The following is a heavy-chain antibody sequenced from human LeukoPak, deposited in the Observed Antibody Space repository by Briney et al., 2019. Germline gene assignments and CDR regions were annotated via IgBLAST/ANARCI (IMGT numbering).Heavy chain of an antibody. D-gene: IGHD5-24*01. CDR2: INPNSGGT. CDR3: ARVSRDGYNFDY. J-gene: IGHJ4*02. CDR1: GYTFTGYY. V-gene: IGHV1-2*02. Sequence: ASVKVSCKASGYTFTGYYMHWVRQAPGQGLEWMGWINPNSGGTNYAQKFQGRATMTRDTSISTAYMELSRLRSDDTAVYYCARVSRDGYNFDYWGQGTLVTVSS.